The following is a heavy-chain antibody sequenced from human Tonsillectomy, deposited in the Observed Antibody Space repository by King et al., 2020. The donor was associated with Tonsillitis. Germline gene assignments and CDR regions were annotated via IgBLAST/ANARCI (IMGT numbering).Heavy chain of an antibody. CDR3: ARRAIIPTVRTFFFDF. CDR1: GYLFTNHL. D-gene: IGHD3-3*01. Sequence: QLVQSGAEVKKSGESLKISCQTSGYLFTNHLIGWVRQMPGKGLEWMAVIYPGDSPTIFSPSFQGQVTLPVDRSITPAYLQWSSLKPSDTAIYYCARRAIIPTVRTFFFDFWGRGTLVTVSS. V-gene: IGHV5-51*03. J-gene: IGHJ4*02. CDR2: IYPGDSPT.